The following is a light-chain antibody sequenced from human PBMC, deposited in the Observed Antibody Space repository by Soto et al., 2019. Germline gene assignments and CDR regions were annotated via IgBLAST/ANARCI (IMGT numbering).Light chain of an antibody. CDR2: DAS. J-gene: IGKJ1*01. CDR3: QQYNSYPWT. Sequence: DIQMTQSPSTLSASVGDRVTITCRAIQGISTWLAWYQQKRGQAPKLLIYDASSLEIGVPSRFSGSGSGTEFTLTISSLQPDDFATYLCQQYNSYPWTFGEGTKVDI. CDR1: QGISTW. V-gene: IGKV1-5*01.